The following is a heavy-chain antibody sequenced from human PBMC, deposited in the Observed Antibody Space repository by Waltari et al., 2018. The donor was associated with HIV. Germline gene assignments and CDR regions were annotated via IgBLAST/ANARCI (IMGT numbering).Heavy chain of an antibody. J-gene: IGHJ4*02. V-gene: IGHV4-39*01. Sequence: LHLQESGPGLVKPSETLSLTCTVSGGSLSSSSYYWGWIRQPPEKGLEWIGSIYYSGSTYYTPSLKSRVIISVDTSKNQFSVKLSSVTAADTAVYYCARMGQTDDILTGHHYWGQGTLVTVSS. D-gene: IGHD3-9*01. CDR2: IYYSGST. CDR3: ARMGQTDDILTGHHY. CDR1: GGSLSSSSYY.